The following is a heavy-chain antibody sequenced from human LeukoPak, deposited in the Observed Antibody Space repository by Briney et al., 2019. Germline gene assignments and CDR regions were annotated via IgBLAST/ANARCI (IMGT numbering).Heavy chain of an antibody. D-gene: IGHD2/OR15-2a*01. J-gene: IGHJ6*03. V-gene: IGHV4-34*01. CDR3: ARYPAVIYYMDV. Sequence: PSETLSLTCAVYGGSLRDFYWTWIRQPPGKGLEWIGDINHSGRTNYNPSLKSRVTISVDTSKNQFSLKLSSVTAADTAVYYCARYPAVIYYMDVWGKGTTVTVSS. CDR2: INHSGRT. CDR1: GGSLRDFY.